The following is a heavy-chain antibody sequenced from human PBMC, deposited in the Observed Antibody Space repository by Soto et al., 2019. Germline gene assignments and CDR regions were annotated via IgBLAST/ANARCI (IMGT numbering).Heavy chain of an antibody. V-gene: IGHV6-1*01. Sequence: SSETLSLTCAISGDSVSSNSAAWNWIRQSPSRGLEWLGRTYYRSKWYNDYAVSVKSRITVNPDTSKNQFSLQLTSVTPEDTAVYYCAGTTSHQWYYMDVWGKGTXVTVSS. J-gene: IGHJ6*03. CDR2: TYYRSKWYN. D-gene: IGHD1-7*01. CDR3: AGTTSHQWYYMDV. CDR1: GDSVSSNSAA.